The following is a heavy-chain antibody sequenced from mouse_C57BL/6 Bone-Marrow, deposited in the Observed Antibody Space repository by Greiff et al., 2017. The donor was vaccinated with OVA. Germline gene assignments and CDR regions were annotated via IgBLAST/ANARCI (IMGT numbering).Heavy chain of an antibody. V-gene: IGHV6-6*01. Sequence: EVKLMESGGGLVQPGGSMKLSCAASGFTFSDAWMDWVRQSPEKGLEWVAEIRNKANNHATYYAESVKGRFTISRADSKSSVYLQMNSLRAVDTGIYYGTRYDYRAYWGQGTLVTVSA. J-gene: IGHJ3*01. CDR1: GFTFSDAW. D-gene: IGHD2-4*01. CDR3: TRYDYRAY. CDR2: IRNKANNHAT.